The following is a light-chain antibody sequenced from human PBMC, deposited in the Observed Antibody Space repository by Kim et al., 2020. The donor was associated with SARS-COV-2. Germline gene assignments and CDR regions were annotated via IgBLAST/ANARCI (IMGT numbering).Light chain of an antibody. CDR3: NSRDSSGNHVL. CDR1: SLRNYY. Sequence: AMRQTVRSTCQGDSLRNYYASWYQQKPGQAPILVIYGKNNRPSGIPDRFSGSNSGNTASLTITGAQAEDEADYYCNSRDSSGNHVLFGGGTQLTVL. V-gene: IGLV3-19*01. CDR2: GKN. J-gene: IGLJ2*01.